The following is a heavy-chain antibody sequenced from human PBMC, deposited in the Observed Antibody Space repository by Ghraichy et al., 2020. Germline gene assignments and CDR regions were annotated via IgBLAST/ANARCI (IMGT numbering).Heavy chain of an antibody. D-gene: IGHD6-13*01. V-gene: IGHV4-34*01. CDR1: GGSFSGYY. CDR3: ARHRRNIAAAGPSSFDY. CDR2: INHSGST. Sequence: SETLSLTCAVYGGSFSGYYWSWIRQPPGKGLEWIGEINHSGSTNYNPSLKSRVTISVDTSKNQFSLKLSSVTAADTAVYYCARHRRNIAAAGPSSFDYWGQGTLVTVSS. J-gene: IGHJ4*02.